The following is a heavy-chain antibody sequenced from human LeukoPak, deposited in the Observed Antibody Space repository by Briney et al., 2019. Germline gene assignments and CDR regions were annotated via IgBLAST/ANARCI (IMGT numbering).Heavy chain of an antibody. CDR1: GGTFSSYA. CDR3: ARVGRYDSSGYSY. V-gene: IGHV1-69*04. CDR2: IIPILGIA. Sequence: SVKVSCKASGGTFSSYAISWVRQAPGQGLEWMGRIIPILGIANYAQKFQGRVTITADKSTSTAYMELSSLRSEDTAVYYCARVGRYDSSGYSYWGQGTLVTVSS. D-gene: IGHD3-22*01. J-gene: IGHJ4*02.